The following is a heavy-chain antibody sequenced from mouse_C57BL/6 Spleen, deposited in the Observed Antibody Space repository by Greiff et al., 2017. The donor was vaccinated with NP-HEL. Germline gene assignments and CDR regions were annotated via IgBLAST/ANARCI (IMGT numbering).Heavy chain of an antibody. V-gene: IGHV1-61*01. CDR2: IYPSDSET. CDR3: ARECSNYDYAMDY. J-gene: IGHJ4*01. D-gene: IGHD2-5*01. Sequence: VQLQQSGAELVRPGSSVKLSCKASGYTFTSYWMDWVKQRPGQGLEWIGNIYPSDSETHYNQKFKDKATLTVDKSSSTAYMQLSSLTSEDSAVYYCARECSNYDYAMDYWGQGTSVTVSS. CDR1: GYTFTSYW.